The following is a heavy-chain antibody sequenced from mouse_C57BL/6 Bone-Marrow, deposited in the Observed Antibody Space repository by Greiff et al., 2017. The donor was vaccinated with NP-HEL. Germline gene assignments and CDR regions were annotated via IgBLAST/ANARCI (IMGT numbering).Heavy chain of an antibody. D-gene: IGHD2-1*01. CDR2: ISAGGSYT. J-gene: IGHJ4*01. CDR1: GFTFSSYA. V-gene: IGHV5-4*03. Sequence: EVNVVESGGGLVKPGGSLKLSCAASGFTFSSYAMPWVRQTPEKRLEWVATISAGGSYTYYPDNVKGRFTISRDNAKNNQYLQMSHLKSEATAMYSCASLYGNPFDYYAMDYWGKGTSVTVSS. CDR3: ASLYGNPFDYYAMDY.